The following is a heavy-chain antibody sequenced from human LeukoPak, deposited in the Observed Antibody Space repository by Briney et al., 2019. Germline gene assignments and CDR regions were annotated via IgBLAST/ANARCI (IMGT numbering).Heavy chain of an antibody. CDR1: GGSLSGYY. CDR3: ARELEY. D-gene: IGHD3-3*02. V-gene: IGHV4-34*01. Sequence: PSETLSLTCAVYGGSLSGYYWSWIRQPPGKGLEWIGEINHSGSTNYNPSLKSRVTISVDTSKNQFSLKLSSVTAADTAVYYCARELEYWGQGTLVTVSS. CDR2: INHSGST. J-gene: IGHJ4*02.